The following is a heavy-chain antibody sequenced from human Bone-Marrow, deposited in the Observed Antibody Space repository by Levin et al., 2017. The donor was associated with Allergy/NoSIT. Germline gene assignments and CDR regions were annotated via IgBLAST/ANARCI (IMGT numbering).Heavy chain of an antibody. Sequence: SETLSLTCTVSGGSISSYYWSWIRQPPGKGLEWIGYIYYSGSTNYNPSLKSRVTISVDTSKNQFSLKLSSVTAADTAVYYCASYASVLGAFDIWGQGTMVTVSS. CDR1: GGSISSYY. CDR3: ASYASVLGAFDI. V-gene: IGHV4-59*01. CDR2: IYYSGST. J-gene: IGHJ3*02. D-gene: IGHD1-1*01.